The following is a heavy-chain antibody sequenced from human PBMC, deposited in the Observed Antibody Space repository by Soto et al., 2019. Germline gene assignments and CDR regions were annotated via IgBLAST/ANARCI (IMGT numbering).Heavy chain of an antibody. D-gene: IGHD2-2*01. CDR3: ARGVYCSTTSCYWGMDV. J-gene: IGHJ6*02. V-gene: IGHV4-34*01. Sequence: QVHLQQWGAGLLKPSETLSLTCAVYGGSFSGYYWSWIRQPPGKGLEWIGEINHSGTTNYNPSLKSRVTMSEDTPKNQFSLNLSSVTAADTAVYYCARGVYCSTTSCYWGMDVWGQGTTVTVSS. CDR2: INHSGTT. CDR1: GGSFSGYY.